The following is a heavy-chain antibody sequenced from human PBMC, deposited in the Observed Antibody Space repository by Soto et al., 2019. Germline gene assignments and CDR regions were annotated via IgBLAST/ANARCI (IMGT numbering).Heavy chain of an antibody. D-gene: IGHD6-13*01. CDR3: ARSWTAAGYLSGVDY. CDR2: ISYDGSNK. V-gene: IGHV3-30-3*01. Sequence: GGSLRLSCAASGFTFSSYAMHWVRQAPGKGLEWVAVISYDGSNKYYADSVKGRFTISRDNSKNTLYLQMNSLRAEDTAVYYCARSWTAAGYLSGVDYWGQGTLVTVSS. J-gene: IGHJ4*02. CDR1: GFTFSSYA.